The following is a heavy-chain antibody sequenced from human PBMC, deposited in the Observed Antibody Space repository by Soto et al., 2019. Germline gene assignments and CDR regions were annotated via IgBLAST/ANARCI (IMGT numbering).Heavy chain of an antibody. CDR2: LNAGNGNT. CDR1: GYTFTSYA. Sequence: QVQLVQSGAEVKKPGASVKVSCKASGYTFTSYAMHWVRQAPGHRLEWMGWLNAGNGNTKYSQKFQGRVTITRDTSASTAYMELSSLRSEDTAVYYCARDQASIVVVPAAMQGNWFDPWGQGNLVTVAS. D-gene: IGHD2-2*01. CDR3: ARDQASIVVVPAAMQGNWFDP. V-gene: IGHV1-3*01. J-gene: IGHJ5*02.